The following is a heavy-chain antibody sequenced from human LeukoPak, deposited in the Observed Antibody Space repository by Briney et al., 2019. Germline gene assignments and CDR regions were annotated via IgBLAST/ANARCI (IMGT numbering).Heavy chain of an antibody. CDR3: AKDASLPGTWNWFDP. Sequence: GGSLRLSCAASGFTFSSSAMGWVRQAPGKGLEWVSAISARGATTYYVDSVKGRFTISRDNSRSTLYLQMNSLRADDTALYYCAKDASLPGTWNWFDPWGQGTLVTVSS. D-gene: IGHD6-13*01. V-gene: IGHV3-23*01. CDR2: ISARGATT. CDR1: GFTFSSSA. J-gene: IGHJ5*02.